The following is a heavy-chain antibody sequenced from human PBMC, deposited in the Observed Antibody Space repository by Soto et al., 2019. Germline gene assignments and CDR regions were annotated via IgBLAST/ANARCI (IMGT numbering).Heavy chain of an antibody. CDR3: ARLGNYYDSSGYFE. Sequence: GASVKVSFKASGYAFTGYYMHWVRQAPGQGLEWMGWINPNSGGTNYAQKFQGRVTMTRDTSISTAYMELSRLRSDDTAVYYCARLGNYYDSSGYFEWGQGTLVTVSS. V-gene: IGHV1-2*02. CDR2: INPNSGGT. J-gene: IGHJ4*02. CDR1: GYAFTGYY. D-gene: IGHD3-22*01.